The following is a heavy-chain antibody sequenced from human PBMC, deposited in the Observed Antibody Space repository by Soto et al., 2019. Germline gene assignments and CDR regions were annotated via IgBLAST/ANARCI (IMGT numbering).Heavy chain of an antibody. J-gene: IGHJ6*02. CDR3: PRVYLRPERHEYFGGMDD. V-gene: IGHV1-69*13. D-gene: IGHD3-10*01. CDR2: IIPIFGTA. CDR1: GGTFSSYA. Sequence: SVKVSRKPSGGTFSSYALSWVRQAPGQGLEWMGGIIPIFGTANYAQKFQGRDTITADESTSTAHMELSSLRSDDTAQYYCPRVYLRPERHEYFGGMDDWGQGT.